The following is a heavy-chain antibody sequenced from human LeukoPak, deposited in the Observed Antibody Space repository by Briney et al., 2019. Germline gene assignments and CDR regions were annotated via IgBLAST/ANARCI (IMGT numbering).Heavy chain of an antibody. CDR1: GGTFSSYA. D-gene: IGHD3-22*01. J-gene: IGHJ4*02. V-gene: IGHV1-69*05. Sequence: SVKVSCKASGGTFSSYAISWVRQAPGQGLEWMGGIIPIFGTANYAQKFQGRVTITTDEPTSTAYMELSSLRSEDTAVYYCARGDYGSGYYYIFDYWGQGTLVTVSS. CDR2: IIPIFGTA. CDR3: ARGDYGSGYYYIFDY.